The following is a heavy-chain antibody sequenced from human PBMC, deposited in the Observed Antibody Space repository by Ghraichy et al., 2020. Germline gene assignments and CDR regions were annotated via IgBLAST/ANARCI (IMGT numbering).Heavy chain of an antibody. CDR2: IYTSEST. CDR3: SREKKYSDSPALDF. J-gene: IGHJ4*02. V-gene: IGHV4-4*07. Sequence: SETLSLTCTVSGGSISTYYWSWIRQPAGNGLEWIGRIYTSESTNYNPSLKSRVTMSVDTSKNQFSLKVSSVTAADTAVYYCSREKKYSDSPALDFWGQGTRVTVSS. D-gene: IGHD6-6*01. CDR1: GGSISTYY.